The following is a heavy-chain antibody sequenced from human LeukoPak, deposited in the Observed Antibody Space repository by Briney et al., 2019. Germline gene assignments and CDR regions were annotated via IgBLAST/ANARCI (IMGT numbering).Heavy chain of an antibody. CDR2: ISSSSSTI. Sequence: GGSLRLSCAASGFTFSSYSMNWVRQAPGKGLEWVSYISSSSSTIYYADSVKGRFTISRDNAKNSLYLQMNSLRAEDTAVYYCARDPRGRRFDIWGQGTMVTVSS. J-gene: IGHJ3*02. CDR3: ARDPRGRRFDI. D-gene: IGHD1-26*01. V-gene: IGHV3-48*01. CDR1: GFTFSSYS.